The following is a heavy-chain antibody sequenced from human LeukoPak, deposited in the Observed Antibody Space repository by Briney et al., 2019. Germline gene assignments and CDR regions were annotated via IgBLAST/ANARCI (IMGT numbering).Heavy chain of an antibody. CDR1: GFTFDDYA. V-gene: IGHV3-9*01. Sequence: GRSLRLSCAASGFTFDDYAMHWVRQAPGKGLEWVSGISWNSGSIGYADSVKGRFTISRDNAKNSLYLQMNSLRAEDTALYYCAKDSRSGYYFDYWGQGTLVTVSS. J-gene: IGHJ4*02. CDR2: ISWNSGSI. CDR3: AKDSRSGYYFDY. D-gene: IGHD3-3*01.